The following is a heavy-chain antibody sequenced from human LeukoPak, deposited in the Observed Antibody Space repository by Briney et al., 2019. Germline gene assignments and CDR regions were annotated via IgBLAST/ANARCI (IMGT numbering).Heavy chain of an antibody. J-gene: IGHJ4*02. V-gene: IGHV1-18*01. CDR2: IGAYNGNT. Sequence: ASVKLSCKASGYTFTSYGISWVRQAPGQGLEWMGWIGAYNGNTNYAQKLQGRVTMTTDTSTSTAYMELRSLRSDDTAVYYCARSSLGYCSSTSCYIRYFDYWGQGTLVTVSS. CDR1: GYTFTSYG. CDR3: ARSSLGYCSSTSCYIRYFDY. D-gene: IGHD2-2*02.